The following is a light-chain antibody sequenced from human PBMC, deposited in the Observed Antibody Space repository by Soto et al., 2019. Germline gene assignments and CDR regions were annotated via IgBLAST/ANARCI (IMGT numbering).Light chain of an antibody. V-gene: IGKV3-20*01. Sequence: EIVLTQSPSTLSLPPGERATLSCRASQSVSSSYLAWYQQKPGQAPRLLIYGASSRATGIPDRFSGSGSGTDFTLTISRLEPEDFAVYYCQQYGSSSYTFGQGTKLEIK. J-gene: IGKJ2*01. CDR2: GAS. CDR3: QQYGSSSYT. CDR1: QSVSSSY.